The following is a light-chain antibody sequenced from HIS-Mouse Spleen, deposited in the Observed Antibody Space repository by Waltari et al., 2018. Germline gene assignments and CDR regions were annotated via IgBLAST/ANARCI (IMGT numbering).Light chain of an antibody. CDR2: DVS. CDR3: SSYTSSSTVV. CDR1: SSDVGCYTY. V-gene: IGLV2-14*03. J-gene: IGLJ2*01. Sequence: QSALTQPASVSGSPGQSITIPCTGTSSDVGCYTYVPRYQKHPGKAPKLMIYDVSNRPSGVSNRFSGSKSGNTASLTISGLQAEDEADYYCSSYTSSSTVVFGGGTKLTVL.